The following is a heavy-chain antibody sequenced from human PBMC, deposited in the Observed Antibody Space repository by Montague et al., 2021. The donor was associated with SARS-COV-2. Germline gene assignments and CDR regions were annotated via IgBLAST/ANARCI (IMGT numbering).Heavy chain of an antibody. CDR1: GGSISVVHYN. CDR3: ARLPYFYDSTHAFDI. D-gene: IGHD3-22*01. J-gene: IGHJ3*02. CDR2: ICNRVTT. Sequence: SETLSLTCTVSGGSISVVHYNWIRCRHPPSQAQIGSGHICNRVTTYYHMPLTGRVTISVDTPKNQFSLRLSSVTAADTAVYYCARLPYFYDSTHAFDIWV. V-gene: IGHV4-39*01.